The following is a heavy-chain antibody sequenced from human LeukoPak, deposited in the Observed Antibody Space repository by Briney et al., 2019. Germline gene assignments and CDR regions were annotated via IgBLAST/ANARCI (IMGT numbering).Heavy chain of an antibody. J-gene: IGHJ4*02. CDR2: INHSGST. CDR1: GGSFSGYY. Sequence: SETLSLTCAVYGGSFSGYYWSWIRQPPGKGLEWIGEINHSGSTNYNPSLKRRDTISVDTSKNQFSLKLSSVTAADTAVYYCARGRPYYYDSSGHPMYYFDYWGQGTLVTVSS. V-gene: IGHV4-34*01. CDR3: ARGRPYYYDSSGHPMYYFDY. D-gene: IGHD3-22*01.